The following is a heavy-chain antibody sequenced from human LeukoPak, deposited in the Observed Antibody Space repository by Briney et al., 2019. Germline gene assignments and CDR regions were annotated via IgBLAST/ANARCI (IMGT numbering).Heavy chain of an antibody. CDR1: GFTVSSNY. D-gene: IGHD6-13*01. CDR2: IYSGGST. J-gene: IGHJ4*02. Sequence: GGSLRLSCAASGFTVSSNYMSWVRQAPGKGLEWVSVIYSGGSTYYADSVKGRFTISRDNSKNTLYLQMNSLRAEDTAVYYCARELDLAAAGTGYYLDYWGQGTLVTVSS. V-gene: IGHV3-66*01. CDR3: ARELDLAAAGTGYYLDY.